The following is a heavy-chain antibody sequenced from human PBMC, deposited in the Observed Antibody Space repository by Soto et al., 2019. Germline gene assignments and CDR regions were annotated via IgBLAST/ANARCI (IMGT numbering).Heavy chain of an antibody. D-gene: IGHD2-15*01. V-gene: IGHV3-30-3*01. Sequence: QVQLVESGGGVVQPGRSLRLSCAASGFTFSSYAMHWVRQAPGKGLEWVAVISYDGSNKYYADSVKGRFTISRDNSKNTLYLQMNSLGAEDTAVYYCARDSLLVVAATGACMDVWGQGTTVTVSS. CDR1: GFTFSSYA. J-gene: IGHJ6*02. CDR2: ISYDGSNK. CDR3: ARDSLLVVAATGACMDV.